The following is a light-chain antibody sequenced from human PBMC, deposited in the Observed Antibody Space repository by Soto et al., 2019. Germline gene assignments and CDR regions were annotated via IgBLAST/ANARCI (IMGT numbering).Light chain of an antibody. V-gene: IGKV3-15*01. CDR1: QSVNND. CDR2: GAS. CDR3: QQYNKWPPLT. Sequence: EVVLTQAPGTLSLSPGGRVTLSWSASQSVNNDLAWYPQTPGQAPRLLIYGASTRANGIPARFSGSGSGTELTLTISSLQSEDFAVYYCQQYNKWPPLTFGGGTKVDIK. J-gene: IGKJ4*01.